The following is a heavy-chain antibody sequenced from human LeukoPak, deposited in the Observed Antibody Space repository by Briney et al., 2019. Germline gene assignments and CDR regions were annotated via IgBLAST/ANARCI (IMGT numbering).Heavy chain of an antibody. CDR2: IYYSGST. CDR3: ARQRGIVVVPAARPVDAFDI. CDR1: GGSISSYY. J-gene: IGHJ3*02. V-gene: IGHV4-59*08. D-gene: IGHD2-2*01. Sequence: SETLSLTCTVSGGSISSYYWSWIRQPPGKGLEWIGYIYYSGSTNYNPSLKSRVTISVDTSKNQFSLKLSSVTAADTAVYYCARQRGIVVVPAARPVDAFDIWGQGTMVTVSS.